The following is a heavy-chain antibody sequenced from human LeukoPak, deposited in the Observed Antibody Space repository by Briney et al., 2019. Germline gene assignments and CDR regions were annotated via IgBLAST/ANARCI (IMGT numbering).Heavy chain of an antibody. Sequence: SETLSLTCAVYGGSFSGYYWSWIRQPPGKGLEWIGEINHSGSTNYNPPLKSRVTISVDTSKNQFSLKLSSVTAADTAVYYCARGGSSSSGLGLNWFDPWGQGTLVTVSS. CDR1: GGSFSGYY. D-gene: IGHD6-6*01. J-gene: IGHJ5*02. CDR2: INHSGST. V-gene: IGHV4-34*01. CDR3: ARGGSSSSGLGLNWFDP.